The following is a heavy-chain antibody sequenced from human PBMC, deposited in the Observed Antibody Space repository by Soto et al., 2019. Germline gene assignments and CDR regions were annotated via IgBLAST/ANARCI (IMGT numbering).Heavy chain of an antibody. CDR1: GITFTSYA. Sequence: GGSLRLSCAASGITFTSYAMSWVRHAPGKGLEWVSALSASACSTYYADSVKGRFTISRDNSKNKLYLKMNSLRGEDTAVYYCAKEGVLRYFDWLLFYFEYWGQGT. CDR2: LSASACST. V-gene: IGHV3-23*01. D-gene: IGHD3-9*01. J-gene: IGHJ4*02. CDR3: AKEGVLRYFDWLLFYFEY.